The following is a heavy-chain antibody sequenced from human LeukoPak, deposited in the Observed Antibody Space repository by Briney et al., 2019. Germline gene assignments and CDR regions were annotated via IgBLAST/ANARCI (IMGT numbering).Heavy chain of an antibody. V-gene: IGHV4-59*01. Sequence: PPETLSVACNVSGASINSYRWNWIRQPPGKGLEWIGYISNDGETNYNPSFKSRLTLSVDTSKNQFSLNLNSVTAADTARYYCTKGYYEPFDCRVQGTLVTVTS. CDR3: TKGYYEPFDC. CDR2: ISNDGET. J-gene: IGHJ4*02. CDR1: GASINSYR. D-gene: IGHD3-22*01.